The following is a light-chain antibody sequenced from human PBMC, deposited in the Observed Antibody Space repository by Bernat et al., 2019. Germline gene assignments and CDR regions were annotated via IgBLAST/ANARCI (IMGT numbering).Light chain of an antibody. CDR3: SSYTSRSTLV. CDR2: DVR. Sequence: QSALTQPASVSGSPVQSITISCTGTSSDVGGYNYVSWYQQHPGRAPKLMIYDVRDRPSGISNRLSASKSGNTASLTISGLLAEDEADYYCSSYTSRSTLVFGGGTRLTVL. J-gene: IGLJ3*02. CDR1: SSDVGGYNY. V-gene: IGLV2-14*03.